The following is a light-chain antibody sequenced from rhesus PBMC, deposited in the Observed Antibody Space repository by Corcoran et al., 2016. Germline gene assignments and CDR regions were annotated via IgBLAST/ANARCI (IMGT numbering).Light chain of an antibody. CDR2: YAS. Sequence: DIQMTQSPSSLSASVGDTVTITCWASQGISSYLDWYQQKPGKAPRPLIYYASILESGAPSRFSGSGTGTDCNLTISSLQPEDFAMYYCQKHNSYPLTFGGGTKGEIK. J-gene: IGKJ4*01. CDR3: QKHNSYPLT. V-gene: IGKV1S14*01. CDR1: QGISSY.